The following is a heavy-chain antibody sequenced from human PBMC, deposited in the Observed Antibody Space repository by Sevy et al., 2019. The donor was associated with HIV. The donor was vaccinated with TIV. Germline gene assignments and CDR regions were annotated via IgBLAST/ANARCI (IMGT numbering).Heavy chain of an antibody. CDR2: IGTAAGVT. V-gene: IGHV3-48*02. CDR3: ARCPGPYSIDY. Sequence: GGSLRLSCAASGFTFNTYSLIWVRQTPGKALEWLSFIGTAAGVTYYADSVKGRFTISRDNAKNSLYLQMNSLRDEDTAVYYCARCPGPYSIDYWGQGTLVTVSS. CDR1: GFTFNTYS. J-gene: IGHJ4*02. D-gene: IGHD2-21*01.